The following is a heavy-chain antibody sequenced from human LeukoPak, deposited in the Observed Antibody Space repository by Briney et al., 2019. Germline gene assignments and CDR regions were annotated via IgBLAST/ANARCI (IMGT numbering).Heavy chain of an antibody. V-gene: IGHV3-23*01. CDR2: ISGRGGST. Sequence: GGSLRLSCAASGFTFSSYAMSWVRQAPGKGLEWVSAISGRGGSTYYADSVKGRFTISRDNSKNTLYLQMNSLRAEDTAVYYCANNYYGDYRIDYWGQGTLVTVSS. CDR3: ANNYYGDYRIDY. CDR1: GFTFSSYA. D-gene: IGHD4-17*01. J-gene: IGHJ4*02.